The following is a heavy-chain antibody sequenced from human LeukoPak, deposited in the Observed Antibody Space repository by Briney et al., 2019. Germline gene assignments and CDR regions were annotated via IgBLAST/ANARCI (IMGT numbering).Heavy chain of an antibody. J-gene: IGHJ4*02. CDR3: ARVGYNWDDDGVDY. V-gene: IGHV3-7*01. CDR2: INQDGSDK. D-gene: IGHD1-1*01. Sequence: GGSLRLSCAASDFTFSSYWMSWVRQAPGKGLEWVANINQDGSDKRCMDSVRGRFTISRDNAKNSLSLHMDSLRAEDTAVYYCARVGYNWDDDGVDYWGQGTLVTVSS. CDR1: DFTFSSYW.